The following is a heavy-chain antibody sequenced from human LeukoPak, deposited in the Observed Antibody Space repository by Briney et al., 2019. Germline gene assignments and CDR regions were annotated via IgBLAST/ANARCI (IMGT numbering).Heavy chain of an antibody. V-gene: IGHV4-59*01. Sequence: SETLSLTCTVSGGSISSYYWSWIRQPPGKGLEWIGYIYYSGSTNYNPSLKSRVTISVDTSKNQFSLKLSSVTAADTAVYYCASALAAAYYGMDVWGQGTTVTVSS. CDR3: ASALAAAYYGMDV. CDR1: GGSISSYY. D-gene: IGHD6-13*01. J-gene: IGHJ6*02. CDR2: IYYSGST.